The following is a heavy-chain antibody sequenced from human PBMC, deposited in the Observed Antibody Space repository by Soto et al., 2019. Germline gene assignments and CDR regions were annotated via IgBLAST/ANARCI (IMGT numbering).Heavy chain of an antibody. V-gene: IGHV4-30-4*01. CDR2: IYYSGGT. CDR1: GGSISSGDYY. J-gene: IGHJ4*02. CDR3: AREADCSGGSCSLGYYFDY. D-gene: IGHD2-15*01. Sequence: PSETLSLTCTVSGGSISSGDYYWSWIRQPPGKGLEWIGYIYYSGGTYYNPSLKSRVTISVDTSKNQFSLKLSSVTAADTAVYYCAREADCSGGSCSLGYYFDYWGQGTLVTVSS.